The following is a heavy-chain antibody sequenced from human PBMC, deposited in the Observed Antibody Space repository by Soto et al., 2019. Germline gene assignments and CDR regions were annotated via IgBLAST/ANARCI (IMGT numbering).Heavy chain of an antibody. CDR3: ARDRGYSYGYSYFGY. Sequence: GGSLRLSCAASGFTFSSYAMHWVRQAPGKGLEWVAVISYDGSNKYYADSVKGRFTISRDISKNTLYLQMNSLRAEDTAVYYCARDRGYSYGYSYFGYWGQGTLVTVSS. CDR1: GFTFSSYA. CDR2: ISYDGSNK. V-gene: IGHV3-30-3*01. J-gene: IGHJ4*02. D-gene: IGHD5-18*01.